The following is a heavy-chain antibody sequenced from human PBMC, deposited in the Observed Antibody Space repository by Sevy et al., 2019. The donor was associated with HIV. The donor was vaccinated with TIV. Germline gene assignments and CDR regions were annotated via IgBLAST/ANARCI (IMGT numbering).Heavy chain of an antibody. CDR1: GFTFDSYA. J-gene: IGHJ4*02. CDR3: AKDRVTVFGVVVTFDS. V-gene: IGHV3-23*01. CDR2: IRGGGYAK. Sequence: GGSLRLSCAASGFTFDSYAMHWVRQVAGKGLEWVSTIRGGGYAKYYADSVKGRFTISRDTSRNTLYLQMNSLRVEDSAVYFCAKDRVTVFGVVVTFDSWGQGTLVTVSS. D-gene: IGHD3-3*01.